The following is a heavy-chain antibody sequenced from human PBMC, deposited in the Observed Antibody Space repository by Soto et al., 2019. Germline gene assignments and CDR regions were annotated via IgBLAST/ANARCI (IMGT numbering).Heavy chain of an antibody. CDR1: GGSFIGYS. J-gene: IGHJ4*02. CDR3: ARDKITGLFDY. D-gene: IGHD2-8*02. V-gene: IGHV4-34*01. Sequence: QVQLQQWGAGLLKPSETLSRTCAVYGGSFIGYSCTWIRQPPGTGLDWIGEINHIGSTNYNPSLKSRVTISVDTSKNQFSLKLTSVTAADTAVYYCARDKITGLFDYWGQGTLVTVSS. CDR2: INHIGST.